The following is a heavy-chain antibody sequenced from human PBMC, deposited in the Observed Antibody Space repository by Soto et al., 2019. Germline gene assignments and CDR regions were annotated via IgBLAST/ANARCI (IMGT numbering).Heavy chain of an antibody. CDR1: GFTFSDYY. Sequence: QVQLVESGGGLVKPGGSLRLSCAASGFTFSDYYMSWSRQAPGKGLEWVSYISSSSSYTNYADSVKGRFTISRDNAKNSLYLQMNSLRDEDTAVYYCAGGVAPYYYYGMDVWGQGTTVTVSS. CDR3: AGGVAPYYYYGMDV. CDR2: ISSSSSYT. V-gene: IGHV3-11*06. J-gene: IGHJ6*02. D-gene: IGHD3-16*01.